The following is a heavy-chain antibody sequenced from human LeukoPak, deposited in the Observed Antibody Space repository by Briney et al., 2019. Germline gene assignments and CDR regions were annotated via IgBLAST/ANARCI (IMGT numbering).Heavy chain of an antibody. CDR1: GFSFSNNA. D-gene: IGHD6-13*01. Sequence: PGGSLRLSCAASGFSFSNNAMSWVRQAPGKGLEWVSAISGSGDSTVYSDSVRGRFTISRDNSKSTLYLQMNSLRAEDTAVYYCAKDGSSWVSSLYYFDYWGQGTLVTVSS. J-gene: IGHJ4*02. CDR3: AKDGSSWVSSLYYFDY. CDR2: ISGSGDST. V-gene: IGHV3-23*01.